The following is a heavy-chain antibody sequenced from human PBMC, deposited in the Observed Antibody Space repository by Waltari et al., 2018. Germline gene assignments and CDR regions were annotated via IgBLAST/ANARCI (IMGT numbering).Heavy chain of an antibody. CDR2: IYPYNGNT. J-gene: IGHJ4*02. D-gene: IGHD6-13*01. CDR3: ARDDVDSSNFGGF. Sequence: QLVQSGAEVKKPGVSVKVSCKASGYIFSNYGITWVRKAPGQGLEWMGWIYPYNGNTKYEQNVQGRVTMTTDTSTTTAYMEIRSLRSDDTAIYYCARDDVDSSNFGGFWGQGTLVTVSS. CDR1: GYIFSNYG. V-gene: IGHV1-18*04.